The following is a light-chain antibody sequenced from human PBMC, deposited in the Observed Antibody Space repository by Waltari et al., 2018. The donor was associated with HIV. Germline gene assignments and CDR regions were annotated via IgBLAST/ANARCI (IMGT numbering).Light chain of an antibody. CDR2: GVN. J-gene: IGLJ2*01. CDR3: CSYAGADTPVV. Sequence: QSALMQLAYFYGSPGESLVPRWPGERNNIGGYNRVHWYPQLPGRAPKLISYGVNTRPSDVSSRFSGSKSGNTAALTISGLQAEDESVYFCCSYAGADTPVVFGGGTKLTVL. V-gene: IGLV2-23*02. CDR1: RNNIGGYNR.